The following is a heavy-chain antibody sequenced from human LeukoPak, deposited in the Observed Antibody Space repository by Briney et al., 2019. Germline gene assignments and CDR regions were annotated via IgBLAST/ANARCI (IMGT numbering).Heavy chain of an antibody. CDR3: ARFRAYCGGDCYSNDAFDI. CDR1: GGSISSYY. J-gene: IGHJ3*02. V-gene: IGHV4-59*01. Sequence: SETLSLTCTVSGGSISSYYWSWIRQPPGKGLEWIGYIYYSGSTNYNPSLKSRVTISVDTSKNQFSLKLSSVTAADTAVYYCARFRAYCGGDCYSNDAFDIWGQGTMVTVSS. D-gene: IGHD2-21*02. CDR2: IYYSGST.